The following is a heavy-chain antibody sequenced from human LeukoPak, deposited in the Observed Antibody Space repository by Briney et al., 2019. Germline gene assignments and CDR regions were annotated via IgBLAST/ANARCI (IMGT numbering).Heavy chain of an antibody. CDR2: IKGDGGEK. D-gene: IGHD1-26*01. CDR3: ARGQAGATSR. J-gene: IGHJ4*02. V-gene: IGHV3-7*01. Sequence: GGSLRLSCAASGFTFSRYGMTWVRQAPGKGLEWVANIKGDGGEKYYVDSVRGRFTISRDNVKNSLSLQMNSLRAEDTAVYYCARGQAGATSRWGQGTLVTVSS. CDR1: GFTFSRYG.